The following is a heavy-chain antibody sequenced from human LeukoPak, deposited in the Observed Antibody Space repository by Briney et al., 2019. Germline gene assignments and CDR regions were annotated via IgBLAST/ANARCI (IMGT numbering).Heavy chain of an antibody. D-gene: IGHD1-26*01. CDR3: AKSGGYGLIDY. V-gene: IGHV4-34*01. CDR1: GGSFSGYY. Sequence: SETLSLTCAVYGGSFSGYYWSWIRQPPGKGLEWIGNIYYSGSTYYNESLESRVTISIDTSKNQFSLKLNSVTAADTAMYYCAKSGGYGLIDYWGQGTLDTVSS. J-gene: IGHJ4*02. CDR2: IYYSGST.